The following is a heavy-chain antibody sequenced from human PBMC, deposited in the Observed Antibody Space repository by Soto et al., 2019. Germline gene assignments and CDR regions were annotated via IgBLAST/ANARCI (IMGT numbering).Heavy chain of an antibody. CDR2: FDPEDGET. V-gene: IGHV1-24*01. CDR3: ATDFGGWISAEYFQH. J-gene: IGHJ1*01. Sequence: ASVKVSCKVSGCTLTELSMHWVRQAPGKGLEWMGVFDPEDGETIYAQKFQGRVTMTEDTFTDTAYMELSSLRSEDTAVYYCATDFGGWISAEYFQHWGQGTLVTVSS. CDR1: GCTLTELS. D-gene: IGHD6-19*01.